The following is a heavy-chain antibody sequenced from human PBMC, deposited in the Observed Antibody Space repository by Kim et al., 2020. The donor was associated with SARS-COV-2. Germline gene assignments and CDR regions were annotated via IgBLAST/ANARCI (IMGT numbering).Heavy chain of an antibody. V-gene: IGHV3-49*02. Sequence: EYDAYVKGRFTISRDDSKSIAYLQMNSLKTEDTAVYYCTLASDYYDSSGYWGQGTLVTVSS. J-gene: IGHJ4*02. CDR3: TLASDYYDSSGY. D-gene: IGHD3-22*01.